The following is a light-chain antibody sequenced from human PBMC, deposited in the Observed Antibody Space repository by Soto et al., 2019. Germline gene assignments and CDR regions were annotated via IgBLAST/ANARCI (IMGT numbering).Light chain of an antibody. Sequence: QSVLTQPASVSGSPGQSITISCTGTSSDVGGYNYVSWYQQPPGKPPKLMIYDVSNRPSGVFNRFFGSNSGNTASLTFFGLQAEDEADYSCSSYTSTSTPYVSGTGTKVTVL. J-gene: IGLJ1*01. CDR3: SSYTSTSTPYV. CDR2: DVS. CDR1: SSDVGGYNY. V-gene: IGLV2-14*01.